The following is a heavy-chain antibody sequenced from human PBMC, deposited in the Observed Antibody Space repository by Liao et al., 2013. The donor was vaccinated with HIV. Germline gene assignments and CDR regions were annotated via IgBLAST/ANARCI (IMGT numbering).Heavy chain of an antibody. CDR3: ARDSGYHYGSGLNWFDP. CDR2: VYYSGST. D-gene: IGHD3-10*01. V-gene: IGHV4-59*01. Sequence: QVQLQESGPGLMKPSETLSLTCTVSGGSISSYYWSWIRQPPGKGLEWIGYVYYSGSTNYNPSLKSRVTISVDRSKNQFSLNLSSVTAADTAVYYCARDSGYHYGSGLNWFDPWGQGTLVTVSS. J-gene: IGHJ5*02. CDR1: GGSISSYY.